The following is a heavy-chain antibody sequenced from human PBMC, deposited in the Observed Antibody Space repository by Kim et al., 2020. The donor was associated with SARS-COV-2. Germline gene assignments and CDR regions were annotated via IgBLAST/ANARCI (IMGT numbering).Heavy chain of an antibody. Sequence: SVKVSCKASGGTFSNYAISWVRQAPGQGPEWMGGIIPIFGTPNYAQKFKGRVTITADKSTSTAYMELSSLRSEDTAVYYCARDGGFCSSNSCYNWFDPWGQGTLVTVSS. V-gene: IGHV1-69*06. D-gene: IGHD2-2*01. CDR3: ARDGGFCSSNSCYNWFDP. J-gene: IGHJ5*02. CDR1: GGTFSNYA. CDR2: IIPIFGTP.